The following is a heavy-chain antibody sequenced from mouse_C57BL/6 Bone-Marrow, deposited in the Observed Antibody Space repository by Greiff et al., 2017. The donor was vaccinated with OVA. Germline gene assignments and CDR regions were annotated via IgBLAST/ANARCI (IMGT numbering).Heavy chain of an antibody. D-gene: IGHD2-5*01. CDR3: ARDYSIFAY. Sequence: DVMLVESGGDLVKPGGSLKLSCAASGFTFSSYGMSWVRQTPDKRLEWVATISSGGSYTYYPDSVKGRFTISRDNAKNTLYLQMSSLKSEDTAMYYCARDYSIFAYWGQGTLVTVSA. CDR1: GFTFSSYG. V-gene: IGHV5-6*02. CDR2: ISSGGSYT. J-gene: IGHJ3*01.